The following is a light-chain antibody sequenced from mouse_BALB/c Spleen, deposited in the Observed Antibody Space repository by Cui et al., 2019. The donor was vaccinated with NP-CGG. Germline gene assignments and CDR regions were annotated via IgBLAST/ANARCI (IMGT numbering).Light chain of an antibody. CDR3: ALWYSNHWV. CDR2: GTN. J-gene: IGLJ1*01. V-gene: IGLV1*01. CDR1: TGAVITSNY. Sequence: QAVVTQESALTTSPGEIVTLTCRSSTGAVITSNYANWVQEKPDHLFTGLIGGTNNRAPGGPARFSGFLIGDKAALTITGAQTEDEAIYFCALWYSNHWVFGGGTKLTVL.